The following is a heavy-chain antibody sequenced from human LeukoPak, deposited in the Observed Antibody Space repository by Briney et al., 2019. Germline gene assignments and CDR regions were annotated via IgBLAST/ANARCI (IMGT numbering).Heavy chain of an antibody. CDR3: ARWDSGASWCFPL. D-gene: IGHD6-19*01. Sequence: SETLSLTCTVSGDSVSSSYWSWIRQPAGKGLEWIGRNYSSGSTNYNPSLKSRVTMSPDTSKNQFSLKLSSVTAADTAVYYCARWDSGASWCFPLWGRGPLVTVSS. CDR2: NYSSGST. CDR1: GDSVSSSY. J-gene: IGHJ2*01. V-gene: IGHV4-4*07.